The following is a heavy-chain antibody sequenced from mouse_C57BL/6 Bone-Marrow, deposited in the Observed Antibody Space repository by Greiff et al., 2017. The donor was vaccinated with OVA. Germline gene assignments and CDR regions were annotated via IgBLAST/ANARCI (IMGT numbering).Heavy chain of an antibody. V-gene: IGHV1-81*01. CDR2: IYPRSGNT. CDR1: GYTFTSYG. D-gene: IGHD1-1*01. J-gene: IGHJ1*03. Sequence: VQLQQSGAELARPGASVKLSCKASGYTFTSYGISWVKQRTGQGLEWIGEIYPRSGNTYYNEKFKGKATLSADKSSSTAYMELRSLTSEDSAVYFCASPLYYGSSYGFDVWGTGTTVTVSS. CDR3: ASPLYYGSSYGFDV.